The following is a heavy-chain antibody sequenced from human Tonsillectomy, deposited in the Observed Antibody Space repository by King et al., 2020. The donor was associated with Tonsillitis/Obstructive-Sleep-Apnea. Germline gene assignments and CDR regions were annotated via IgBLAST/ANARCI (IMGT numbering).Heavy chain of an antibody. CDR1: GFTFSSCH. Sequence: VQLVESGGGVVQPGRSLRLSCAASGFTFSSCHMHWVRQAPGKGLEWVAVIWYDGSNKYYADSVKGRFTISRDNSKNTLYLQMNSLRAEDTAVYYCARGRGGLEDFDYWGQGTLVTVSS. J-gene: IGHJ4*02. CDR2: IWYDGSNK. V-gene: IGHV3-33*01. CDR3: ARGRGGLEDFDY. D-gene: IGHD3-16*01.